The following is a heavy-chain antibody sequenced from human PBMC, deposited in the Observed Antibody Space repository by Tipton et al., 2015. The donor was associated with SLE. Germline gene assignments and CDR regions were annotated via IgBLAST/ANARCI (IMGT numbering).Heavy chain of an antibody. CDR2: IYYSGST. CDR1: GGSISSHY. CDR3: ARGGYYDSSGSHFDY. D-gene: IGHD3-22*01. Sequence: TLSLTCTVSGGSISSHYWSWIRQPPGKGLEWIGSIYYSGSTYYNPSLKSRVTISVDTSKNQFSLKLSSVTAADTAVYYCARGGYYDSSGSHFDYWGQGTLVTVSS. V-gene: IGHV4-59*05. J-gene: IGHJ4*02.